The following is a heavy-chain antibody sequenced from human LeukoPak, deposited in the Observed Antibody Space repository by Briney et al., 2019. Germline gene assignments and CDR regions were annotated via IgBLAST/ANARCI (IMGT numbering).Heavy chain of an antibody. Sequence: GGSLRLSCAASGFTFDDYAMHWVRQAPGKGLEWVSGISWNSGSIGYADSVKGRFTISRDNAKNSLYLQMNRLRAEDTALYCWAKDMLGGWELLGPGAFDIWGQGTMVTVSS. CDR3: AKDMLGGWELLGPGAFDI. D-gene: IGHD1-26*01. CDR2: ISWNSGSI. V-gene: IGHV3-9*01. J-gene: IGHJ3*02. CDR1: GFTFDDYA.